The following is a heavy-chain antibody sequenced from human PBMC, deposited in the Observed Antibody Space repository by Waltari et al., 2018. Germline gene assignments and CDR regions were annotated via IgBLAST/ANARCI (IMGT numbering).Heavy chain of an antibody. Sequence: EVQLVASGGGLVQPGGSLRLSRVASGFTFSSRWMSWVRQAPGKGLEWVTNIRQDGSERYYVGSVKGRFTVSRDNAQNSLYLQMNSLSAEDTAMYYCATTTWGGVNDYWGQGTLVTVSS. CDR3: ATTTWGGVNDY. V-gene: IGHV3-7*01. CDR1: GFTFSSRW. D-gene: IGHD4-17*01. CDR2: IRQDGSER. J-gene: IGHJ4*02.